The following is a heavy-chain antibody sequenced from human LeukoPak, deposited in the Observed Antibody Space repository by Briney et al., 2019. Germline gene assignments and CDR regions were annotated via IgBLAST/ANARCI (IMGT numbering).Heavy chain of an antibody. Sequence: ASVTVSCKASGGTFSSYAISWVRQAPGQGLEWMGRIIPILGIANYAQKFQGRVTITADKSTSTAYMELSSLRSEDTAVYYCARDRRDGVEVATARMTTGYYFDYWGQGTLVTVSS. CDR3: ARDRRDGVEVATARMTTGYYFDY. CDR2: IIPILGIA. CDR1: GGTFSSYA. J-gene: IGHJ4*02. V-gene: IGHV1-69*04. D-gene: IGHD5-24*01.